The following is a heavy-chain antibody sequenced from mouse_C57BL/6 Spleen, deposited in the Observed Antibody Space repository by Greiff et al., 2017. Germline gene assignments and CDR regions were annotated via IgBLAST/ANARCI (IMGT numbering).Heavy chain of an antibody. CDR3: ARVEVSYYYAMDY. J-gene: IGHJ4*01. CDR2: IYPGDGDT. Sequence: VKLQESGPELVKPGASVKISCKASGYAFSSSWMNWVKQRPGKGLEWIGRIYPGDGDTNYNGKFKGKATLTADKSSSTAYMQLSSLTSEDSAVYFCARVEVSYYYAMDYWGQGTSVTVSA. V-gene: IGHV1-82*01. CDR1: GYAFSSSW. D-gene: IGHD2-12*01.